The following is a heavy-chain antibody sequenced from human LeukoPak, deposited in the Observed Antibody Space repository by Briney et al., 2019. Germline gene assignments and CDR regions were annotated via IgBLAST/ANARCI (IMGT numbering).Heavy chain of an antibody. J-gene: IGHJ5*02. V-gene: IGHV1-69*06. CDR3: ARAKSSYGSGSYYNSWFDP. CDR1: GGTFSSYA. D-gene: IGHD3-10*01. CDR2: IIPIFGTA. Sequence: SVKVSCKASGGTFSSYAISWVRQAPGQGLEWMGGIIPIFGTANYAQKFQGRVTITADKSTSTAYMELSSLRSEDTAVYYCARAKSSYGSGSYYNSWFDPWGQGTLVTVSS.